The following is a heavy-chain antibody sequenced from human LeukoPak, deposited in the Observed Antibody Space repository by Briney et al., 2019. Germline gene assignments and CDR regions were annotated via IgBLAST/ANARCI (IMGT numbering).Heavy chain of an antibody. CDR3: AKQGAVRQDYYMDV. V-gene: IGHV1-69*06. CDR2: VIPIFGTA. J-gene: IGHJ6*03. D-gene: IGHD3-16*01. Sequence: GASVKVSCKASGDRFSSYAITWVRQAPGQGLEWLGRVIPIFGTANYPQKFQGRVTITADIFSSTVYIEMTNLTSDDTAVYFCAKQGAVRQDYYMDVWGNGTTVSVS. CDR1: GDRFSSYA.